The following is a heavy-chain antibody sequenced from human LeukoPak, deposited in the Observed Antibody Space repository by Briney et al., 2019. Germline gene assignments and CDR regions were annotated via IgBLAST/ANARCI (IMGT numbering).Heavy chain of an antibody. J-gene: IGHJ2*01. CDR2: IFYTGST. D-gene: IGHD3-16*01. CDR3: ARYGRGGAEWYFDL. CDR1: DGSIGSYY. Sequence: SETLSLTRSVSDGSIGSYYWSWIRQPAGKGLEWIGRIFYTGSTHYNPSLKSRVSISVDKPNNRFSLRLSSVTAADTAVYYCARYGRGGAEWYFDLWGRGTLVIVSS. V-gene: IGHV4-4*07.